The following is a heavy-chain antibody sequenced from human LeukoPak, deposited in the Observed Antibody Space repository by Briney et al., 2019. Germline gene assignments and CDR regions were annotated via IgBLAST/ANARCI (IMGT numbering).Heavy chain of an antibody. D-gene: IGHD3-22*01. CDR1: GFTFSIYW. J-gene: IGHJ3*02. CDR3: ASSLVGDGRGYDAFDI. Sequence: GGSLRLSCAASGFTFSIYWMSWVRQGPGKGLVWVSRINSHGTSTNYADSVKGRFTVSRDNSKNTLYLQMNSLRVEDTAVYYCASSLVGDGRGYDAFDIWGQGTMVTVSS. CDR2: INSHGTST. V-gene: IGHV3-74*01.